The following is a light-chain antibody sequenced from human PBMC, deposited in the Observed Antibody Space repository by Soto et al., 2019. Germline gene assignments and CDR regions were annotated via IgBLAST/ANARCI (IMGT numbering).Light chain of an antibody. CDR1: QTLKNSA. CDR2: SAT. Sequence: EIVLTQSPGTLSVSAGEGVTLSCRASQTLKNSALAWYQQKPGQAPRLLIFSATNRATGIPGRFTGSVSGTNFILTISRLEPEDFTLYYCQHYADSSSLSFGGGTRV. J-gene: IGKJ4*01. CDR3: QHYADSSSLS. V-gene: IGKV3-20*01.